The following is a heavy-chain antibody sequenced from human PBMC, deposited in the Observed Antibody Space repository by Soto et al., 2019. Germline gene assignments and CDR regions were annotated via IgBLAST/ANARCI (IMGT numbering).Heavy chain of an antibody. CDR1: GFTFGDYA. D-gene: IGHD3-9*01. V-gene: IGHV3-49*03. J-gene: IGHJ3*02. CDR2: IRSKAYGGTT. Sequence: GGSLRLSCTASGFTFGDYAMSWFRQAPRKGLEWVGFIRSKAYGGTTEYAASVKGRFTISRDDSKSIAYLQMNSLKTEDTAVYYCTSLRYFGTKDAFDIWGQGTMVTVSS. CDR3: TSLRYFGTKDAFDI.